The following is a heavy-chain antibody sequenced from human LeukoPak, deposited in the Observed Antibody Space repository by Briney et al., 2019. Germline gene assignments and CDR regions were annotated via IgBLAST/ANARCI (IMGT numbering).Heavy chain of an antibody. V-gene: IGHV3-23*01. CDR2: LSASGA. CDR1: GFSFSTFA. J-gene: IGHJ4*02. Sequence: GGSLRLSCAASGFSFSTFAMAWVRQAPGKGLEWVSGLSASGANTHSVQGRFTISRDNFKNTLNLQMSNLRAEDTAVYYCAKARHSSDWYSEASDSWGQGTLVIVSS. D-gene: IGHD6-19*01. CDR3: AKARHSSDWYSEASDS.